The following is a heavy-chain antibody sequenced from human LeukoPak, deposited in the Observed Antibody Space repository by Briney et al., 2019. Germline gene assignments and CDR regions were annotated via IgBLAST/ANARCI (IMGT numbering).Heavy chain of an antibody. Sequence: ASVKVSCKASGGTFSSYTISWVRRAPGQGLEWMGRIIPILGIANYAQKFQGRVTITADKSTSTAYMELSSLRSEDTAVYYCARGSTMVRGPGDYYYYGMDVWGQGTTVTVSS. CDR2: IIPILGIA. J-gene: IGHJ6*02. CDR3: ARGSTMVRGPGDYYYYGMDV. CDR1: GGTFSSYT. V-gene: IGHV1-69*02. D-gene: IGHD3-10*01.